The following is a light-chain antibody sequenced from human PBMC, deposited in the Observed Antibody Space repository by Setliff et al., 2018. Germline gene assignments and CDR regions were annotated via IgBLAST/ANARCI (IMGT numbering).Light chain of an antibody. CDR3: SSYTSTRTVI. Sequence: QSVLTQPASVSGSPGQSITISCTGTSRDVGYYNLVSWYQQHPGKAPKVILYDFKTRPSGVSDRFSGSKSGSTASLTITGLQAEDEADYFCSSYTSTRTVIFGGGTKVTVL. CDR2: DFK. V-gene: IGLV2-14*02. J-gene: IGLJ2*01. CDR1: SRDVGYYNL.